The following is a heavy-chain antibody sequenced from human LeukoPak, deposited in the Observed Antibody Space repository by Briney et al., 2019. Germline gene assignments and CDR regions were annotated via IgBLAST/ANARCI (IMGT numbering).Heavy chain of an antibody. Sequence: SVKVSCKASGDTFSSYTISWVRQAPGQGLEWMGVIIPIFGTTNYTQKFQGRVFMTRDTSTSTVYMELSSLRSEDTAVYYCARVRDGYNDAYDIWGQGTMVTVSS. CDR3: ARVRDGYNDAYDI. CDR2: IIPIFGTT. V-gene: IGHV1-69*05. J-gene: IGHJ3*02. CDR1: GDTFSSYT. D-gene: IGHD5-24*01.